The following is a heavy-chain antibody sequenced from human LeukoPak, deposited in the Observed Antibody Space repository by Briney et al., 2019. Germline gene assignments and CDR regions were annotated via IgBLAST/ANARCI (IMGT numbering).Heavy chain of an antibody. D-gene: IGHD3-22*01. CDR3: ARLGYYDSSVGY. V-gene: IGHV4-39*01. J-gene: IGHJ4*02. CDR2: IYYSGST. Sequence: PSETLSLTCTVSGGSISSSSYYWGWIRQPQGKGLEWIGSIYYSGSTYYNPSLKSRVTISVDTSKNQFSLKLSSVTAADTAVYYCARLGYYDSSVGYWGQGTLVTVSS. CDR1: GGSISSSSYY.